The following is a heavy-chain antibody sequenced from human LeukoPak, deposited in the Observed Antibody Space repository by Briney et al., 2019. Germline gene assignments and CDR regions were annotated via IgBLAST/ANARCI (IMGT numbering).Heavy chain of an antibody. J-gene: IGHJ4*02. CDR2: FDPEDGET. CDR3: ATWYYYDSSDYYLADY. D-gene: IGHD3-22*01. V-gene: IGHV1-24*01. CDR1: GYTLTEFS. Sequence: ASVKVSCKVSGYTLTEFSMLWVRQAPGKGLEWMGGFDPEDGETIYAQELQGRVTMTKGTSTDTAYMELSSLRSEDTAVYYCATWYYYDSSDYYLADYWGQGTLVTVSS.